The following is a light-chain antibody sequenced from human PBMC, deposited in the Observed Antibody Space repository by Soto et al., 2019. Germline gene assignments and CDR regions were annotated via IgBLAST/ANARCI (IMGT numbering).Light chain of an antibody. Sequence: EIVLTQSPATLSLSPGERATLSCRASQSVRSSLGWYQQRPGQAPRLLIYDASNTATGIPARFSGSGSGTDFTLTISSLEPEDFAVYYCQQYSNWPSLTFGGGTKGEIK. V-gene: IGKV3-11*01. CDR2: DAS. CDR1: QSVRSS. J-gene: IGKJ4*02. CDR3: QQYSNWPSLT.